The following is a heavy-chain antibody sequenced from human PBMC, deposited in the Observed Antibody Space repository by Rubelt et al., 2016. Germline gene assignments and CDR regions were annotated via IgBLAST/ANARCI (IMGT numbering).Heavy chain of an antibody. J-gene: IGHJ4*02. CDR2: INPSGGST. Sequence: FTSYYMHWVRQAPGQGLEWMGIINPSGGSTSYAQKFQGRVTMTRDTSTSTVYMELSSLRSEDTAVYYCARDPIAAAPDLGDYWGQGTLVTVSS. CDR3: ARDPIAAAPDLGDY. V-gene: IGHV1-46*01. D-gene: IGHD6-25*01. CDR1: FTSYY.